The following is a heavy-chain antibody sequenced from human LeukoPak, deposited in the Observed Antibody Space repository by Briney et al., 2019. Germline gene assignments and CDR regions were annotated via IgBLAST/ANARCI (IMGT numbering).Heavy chain of an antibody. CDR3: AREADGDYEYYFDY. D-gene: IGHD4-17*01. CDR1: GYTFTTYG. J-gene: IGHJ4*02. V-gene: IGHV1-2*06. CDR2: INPNSGGT. Sequence: GASVKVSCKTSGYTFTTYGIDRVRQAPGQRLGWMGRINPNSGGTNYAQKLQGRVTMTRDTSISTAYMGLSRLRSDDTAVYYCAREADGDYEYYFDYWGQGTLVTVSS.